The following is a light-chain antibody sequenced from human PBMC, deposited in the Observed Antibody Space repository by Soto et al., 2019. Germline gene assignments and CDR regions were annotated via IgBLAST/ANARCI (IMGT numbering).Light chain of an antibody. Sequence: QSVLTQPRSVSGSPGQSVTISYTGTSSDVGTYKYVSWYQNQPGTAPKLIIYDVTKRPSGVPDRFSGSKSGDTASLTISGLQAEDEADYYCCSYAGSYTYVFGTGTQLTVL. CDR1: SSDVGTYKY. CDR3: CSYAGSYTYV. CDR2: DVT. J-gene: IGLJ1*01. V-gene: IGLV2-11*01.